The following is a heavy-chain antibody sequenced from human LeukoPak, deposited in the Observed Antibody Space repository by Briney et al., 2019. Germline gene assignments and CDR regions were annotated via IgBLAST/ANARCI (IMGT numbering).Heavy chain of an antibody. CDR1: GFTFISYG. CDR2: ITGSGGNT. D-gene: IGHD3-22*01. V-gene: IGHV3-23*01. J-gene: IGHJ3*02. Sequence: PGGTLRLSCAASGFTFISYGMSWVRQAPGKGLEWVSAITGSGGNTYYADSVKGRFTISRDNAKNSLYLQMNSLRAEDTAVYYCARDRWDYYDSSGYSDAFDIWGQGTMVTVSS. CDR3: ARDRWDYYDSSGYSDAFDI.